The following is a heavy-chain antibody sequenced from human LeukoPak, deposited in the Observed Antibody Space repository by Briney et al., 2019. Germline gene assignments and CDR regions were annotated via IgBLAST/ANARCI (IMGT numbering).Heavy chain of an antibody. D-gene: IGHD7-27*01. Sequence: GGSLRLSCVASGFMFRNEPMNWVRQAPGKGLEWLSNIRSDSSMTTYADTVRGRFTVSRDNDRNELYPQMNSLRDEDTAIYYCVRDTNWGFDQWGQGTLVTISS. V-gene: IGHV3-48*02. CDR2: IRSDSSMT. CDR1: GFMFRNEP. J-gene: IGHJ4*02. CDR3: VRDTNWGFDQ.